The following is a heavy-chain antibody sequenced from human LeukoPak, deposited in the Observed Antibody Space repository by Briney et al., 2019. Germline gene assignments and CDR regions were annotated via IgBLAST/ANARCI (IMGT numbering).Heavy chain of an antibody. J-gene: IGHJ4*02. Sequence: GGSLRLSCAASGFTVSSNYMSWVRQAPGKGLEWVSVLYSDGSTYYADSLKGRFTISRDNSKNTLYLQMNNLRAEDTAMYYCARAAYDSNGFTANHDYWGQGTLVTVPS. D-gene: IGHD3-22*01. CDR3: ARAAYDSNGFTANHDY. V-gene: IGHV3-53*01. CDR1: GFTVSSNY. CDR2: LYSDGST.